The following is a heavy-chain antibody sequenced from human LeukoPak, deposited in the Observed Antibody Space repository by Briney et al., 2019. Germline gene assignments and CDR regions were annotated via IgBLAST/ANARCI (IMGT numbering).Heavy chain of an antibody. CDR2: IWYDGSNK. CDR1: GFTFSSYG. V-gene: IGHV3-33*01. J-gene: IGHJ4*02. Sequence: GGSLRLSCAASGFTFSSYGMHWVRLAPGKGLEWVAVIWYDGSNKYYADSVKGRFTISRDNSKNTLYLQMNSLRAEDTAVYYCARDVLPVIVVVPAAMNGVDYWGQGTLVTVSS. CDR3: ARDVLPVIVVVPAAMNGVDY. D-gene: IGHD2-2*01.